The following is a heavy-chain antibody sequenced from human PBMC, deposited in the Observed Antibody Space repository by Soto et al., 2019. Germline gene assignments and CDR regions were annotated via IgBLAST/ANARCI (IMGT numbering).Heavy chain of an antibody. J-gene: IGHJ3*02. V-gene: IGHV3-72*01. CDR2: SRSKAYRYTT. CDR1: GCTFSDHY. Sequence: EVQLVESGGGLVQPGGSLRLSCAASGCTFSDHYMAWVGQAPGKVLEWVGRSRSKAYRYTTEYAESVKGRFSISRDDSKDSLYLQMNSLKPDDTALYLCARLGLISGGPTYAFHIWGKGTMVTVSS. CDR3: ARLGLISGGPTYAFHI. D-gene: IGHD2-15*01.